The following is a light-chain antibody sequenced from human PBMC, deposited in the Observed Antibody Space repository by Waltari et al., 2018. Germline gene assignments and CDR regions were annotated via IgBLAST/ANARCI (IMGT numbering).Light chain of an antibody. V-gene: IGKV2-28*01. CDR3: MQALQTPRA. Sequence: DIVMTQSPLSLPVTPGEPASISCRSSQSLLHRNGYNYLDWYLQKPGQSPQVLIYLGSYRASGVPDRFSGSGSGTDFTLIISRVEAEDVGVYYCMQALQTPRAFGQGTKVEIK. J-gene: IGKJ1*01. CDR1: QSLLHRNGYNY. CDR2: LGS.